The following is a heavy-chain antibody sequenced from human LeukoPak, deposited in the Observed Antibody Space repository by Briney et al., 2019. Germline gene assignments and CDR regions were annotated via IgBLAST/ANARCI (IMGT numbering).Heavy chain of an antibody. Sequence: SVKVSCKASGGTFSSYAISWVRQAPGQGLEWMGGIIPIFGTANYAQKFQGRVTITADESTSTAYMELSSLRSEDTAVYYRARQTHCGGDCYSHWFDPWGQGTLVTVSS. D-gene: IGHD2-21*01. CDR3: ARQTHCGGDCYSHWFDP. J-gene: IGHJ5*02. CDR1: GGTFSSYA. CDR2: IIPIFGTA. V-gene: IGHV1-69*13.